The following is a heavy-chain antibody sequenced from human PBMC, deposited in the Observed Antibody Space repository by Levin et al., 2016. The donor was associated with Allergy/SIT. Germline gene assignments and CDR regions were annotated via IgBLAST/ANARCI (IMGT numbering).Heavy chain of an antibody. V-gene: IGHV5-10-1*01. CDR2: IDPSDSYT. CDR3: ARQGGSGYDKNWFDP. J-gene: IGHJ5*02. Sequence: KVSCKGSGYSFTSYWISWVRQMPGKGLEWMGRIDPSDSYTNYSPSFQGHVTISADKSISTAYLQWSSLKASDTAMYYCARQGGSGYDKNWFDPWGQGTLVTVSS. CDR1: GYSFTSYW. D-gene: IGHD5-12*01.